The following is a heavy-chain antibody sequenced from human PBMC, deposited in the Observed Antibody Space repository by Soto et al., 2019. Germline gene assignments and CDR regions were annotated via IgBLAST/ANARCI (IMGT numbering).Heavy chain of an antibody. D-gene: IGHD5-18*01. CDR2: ISYDGSNK. J-gene: IGHJ4*02. CDR1: GFTFSSYG. V-gene: IGHV3-30*18. CDR3: AKESDGYSLDY. Sequence: PGWSLRLSCAASGFTFSSYGMHWVRQAPGKGLEWVAVISYDGSNKYYADSVKGRFTISRDNSKNTLYLQMNSLRAEDTAVYYCAKESDGYSLDYWGQGTLVTVSS.